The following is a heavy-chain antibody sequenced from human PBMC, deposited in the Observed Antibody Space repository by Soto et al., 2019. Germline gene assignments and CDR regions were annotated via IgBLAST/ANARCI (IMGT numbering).Heavy chain of an antibody. V-gene: IGHV4-39*01. Sequence: QLQLQESGPGLLRPSETLTLTCTVSGDSISTSSYYWGWVRQPPGKGLEWIGTIYHSGSTFYKPSLRSRVTLSVDTSRNQFSLKVNSVTAADTATYSCARETGGAIDYWGQGILVTVSS. CDR1: GDSISTSSYY. CDR2: IYHSGST. CDR3: ARETGGAIDY. J-gene: IGHJ4*02. D-gene: IGHD1-26*01.